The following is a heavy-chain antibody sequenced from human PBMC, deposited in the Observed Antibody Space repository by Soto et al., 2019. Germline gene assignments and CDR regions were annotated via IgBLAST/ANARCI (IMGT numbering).Heavy chain of an antibody. CDR1: GFIFRDYA. V-gene: IGHV3-23*01. Sequence: GGSLRLSCAASGFIFRDYAMSWVRQAPGKGLEWVSGISASVGSTYYSDSVKGRFTISSDNSKNTLYLQMNSLRVEDTAIYYCAKDPTRGQLCGIDIWGQGTMVTVSS. J-gene: IGHJ3*02. CDR3: AKDPTRGQLCGIDI. CDR2: ISASVGST. D-gene: IGHD5-18*01.